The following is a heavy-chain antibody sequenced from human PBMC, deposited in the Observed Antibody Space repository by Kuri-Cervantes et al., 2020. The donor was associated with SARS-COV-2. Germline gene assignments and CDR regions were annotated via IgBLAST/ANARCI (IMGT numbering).Heavy chain of an antibody. J-gene: IGHJ4*02. CDR1: GYTFTGYY. CDR2: INPNSGGT. CDR3: ARSPQRTGDRKNEPWEQLVYYFDY. V-gene: IGHV1-2*02. Sequence: ASVKVSCKASGYTFTGYYMHWVRQAPGQGLEWMGWINPNSGGTNYAQKFQGRVTMTRDTSISTAYMELSRLRSDDTAAYYCARSPQRTGDRKNEPWEQLVYYFDYWGQGTLVTVSS. D-gene: IGHD6-13*01.